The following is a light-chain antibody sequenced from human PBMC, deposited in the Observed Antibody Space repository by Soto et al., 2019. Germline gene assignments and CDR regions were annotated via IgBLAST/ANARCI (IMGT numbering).Light chain of an antibody. CDR3: QQSYSTPWT. CDR1: QSISSY. V-gene: IGKV1-39*01. J-gene: IGKJ1*01. Sequence: DIQITQSPSSLSASVVDRVTITCRASQSISSYLNWYQQKPGKAPKPLIYAASSLQSGVPSKFSGSGSGTDFTLTISSLQPEDFATYYCQQSYSTPWTFGQGTKVDIK. CDR2: AAS.